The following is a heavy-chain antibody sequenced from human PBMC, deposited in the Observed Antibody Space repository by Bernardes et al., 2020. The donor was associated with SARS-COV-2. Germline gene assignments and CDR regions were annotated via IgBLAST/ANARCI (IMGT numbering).Heavy chain of an antibody. V-gene: IGHV3-23*01. Sequence: GGSLRLSCEASGFTFSSYAMSWVRQAPGKGLEWVSAFSGIGGGTYYTDSVKGRFTISRDNSKNTLYLQMNSLRAEDTAVYYCTGGRWPSAYGAIDYWGQGTLVTVSS. J-gene: IGHJ4*02. CDR2: FSGIGGGT. D-gene: IGHD3-3*01. CDR3: TGGRWPSAYGAIDY. CDR1: GFTFSSYA.